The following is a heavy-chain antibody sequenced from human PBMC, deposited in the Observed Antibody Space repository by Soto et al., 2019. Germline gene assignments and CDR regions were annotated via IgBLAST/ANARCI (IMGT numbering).Heavy chain of an antibody. V-gene: IGHV1-2*02. CDR3: AGAAATGGGSACFDY. CDR1: GDTFTDNY. Sequence: ASVKVSCKASGDTFTDNYIHWVRQAPGQGFEWMGWINPKSGGTKYPQKFQGRVTMTRDTSLSTVYMTLTRLTSDDTAVYYCAGAAATGGGSACFDYYRQVSLVTVCS. CDR2: INPKSGGT. J-gene: IGHJ4*02. D-gene: IGHD1-26*01.